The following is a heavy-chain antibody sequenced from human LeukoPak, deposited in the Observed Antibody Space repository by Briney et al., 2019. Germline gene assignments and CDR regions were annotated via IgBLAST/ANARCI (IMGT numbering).Heavy chain of an antibody. V-gene: IGHV3-72*01. CDR2: TRNKANSYTT. J-gene: IGHJ3*02. Sequence: QSGGSLRLSCAASGFTFSDHYMDWVRQAPGKGLEWVGRTRNKANSYTTQYAASVKGRFTISRDDSKNSLYMKMNSLKTEDTAVYYCAKEGDYYGSGSHRDAFDMWGQGTMTVSS. D-gene: IGHD3-10*01. CDR3: AKEGDYYGSGSHRDAFDM. CDR1: GFTFSDHY.